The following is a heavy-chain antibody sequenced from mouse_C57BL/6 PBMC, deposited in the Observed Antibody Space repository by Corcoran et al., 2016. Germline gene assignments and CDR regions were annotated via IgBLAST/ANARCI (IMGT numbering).Heavy chain of an antibody. Sequence: QVQLQQSGPELVKPGASVKISCKASGYTFTDYYINWVQQRPGQGLEWIGWIFPGSGSTYYNEKFKGKATLTVDKSSSTAYMLLSRLTSEDSAVYFCARGAQASWFAYWGQGTLFTVSA. D-gene: IGHD3-2*02. V-gene: IGHV1-75*01. CDR3: ARGAQASWFAY. J-gene: IGHJ3*01. CDR2: IFPGSGST. CDR1: GYTFTDYY.